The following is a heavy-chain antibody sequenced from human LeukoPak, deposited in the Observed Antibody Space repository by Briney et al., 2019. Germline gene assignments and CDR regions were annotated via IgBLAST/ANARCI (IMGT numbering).Heavy chain of an antibody. CDR2: INPNSGGT. Sequence: ASVKVSCKASGYTFTGYYMHWLRQAPGQGLEWMGWINPNSGGTNYAQKFQGRVTMTRDTSISTAYMELSRLRSDDTAVYYCAREWLSTGSLGVPWGQGTLVTVSS. D-gene: IGHD3-22*01. J-gene: IGHJ5*02. V-gene: IGHV1-2*02. CDR1: GYTFTGYY. CDR3: AREWLSTGSLGVP.